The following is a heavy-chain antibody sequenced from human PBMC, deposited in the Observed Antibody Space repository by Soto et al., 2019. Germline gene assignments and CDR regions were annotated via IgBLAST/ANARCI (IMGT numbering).Heavy chain of an antibody. V-gene: IGHV1-69*02. D-gene: IGHD6-13*01. J-gene: IGHJ3*02. CDR2: ILPMLDIT. CDR3: TLGSWSAETFDI. Sequence: SCKASGGTFSTYTIIWVRQAPGQGLEWMGRILPMLDITNSAQRFQGRVTITADKSTSTAYLELSSLRSEDTAVYYCTLGSWSAETFDIWGRGTMVTVSS. CDR1: GGTFSTYT.